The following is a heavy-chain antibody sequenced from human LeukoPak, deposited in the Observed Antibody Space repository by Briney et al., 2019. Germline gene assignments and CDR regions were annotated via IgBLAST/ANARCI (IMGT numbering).Heavy chain of an antibody. CDR1: GFTFSSYG. CDR3: ARENGRGVIPPYYDL. V-gene: IGHV3-30*02. D-gene: IGHD3-10*01. Sequence: PGGSLRLSCAASGFTFSSYGMHWVRQAPGKGLEWVAFIRYDGSNKYYADSVKGRFTISRDNSKNTLYLQMNSLRAEDTAVYYCARENGRGVIPPYYDLWGQGILVTVSS. J-gene: IGHJ4*02. CDR2: IRYDGSNK.